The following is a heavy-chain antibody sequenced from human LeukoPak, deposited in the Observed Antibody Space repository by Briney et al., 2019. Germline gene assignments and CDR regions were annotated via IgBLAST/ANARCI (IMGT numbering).Heavy chain of an antibody. D-gene: IGHD2/OR15-2a*01. CDR1: GGSISSSSYY. Sequence: SETLSLTCTVSGGSISSSSYYWSWIRQPPGKGLEWIGYIYYSGSTNYNPSLKSRVTISVDTSKNQFSLKLSSVTAADTAVYYCATYLVYASGNWFDPWGQGTLVTVSS. J-gene: IGHJ5*02. V-gene: IGHV4-61*05. CDR2: IYYSGST. CDR3: ATYLVYASGNWFDP.